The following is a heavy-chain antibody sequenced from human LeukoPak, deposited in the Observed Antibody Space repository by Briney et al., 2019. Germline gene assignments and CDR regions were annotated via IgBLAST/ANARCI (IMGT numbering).Heavy chain of an antibody. D-gene: IGHD3-10*01. J-gene: IGHJ4*02. CDR2: ISYDGSNK. Sequence: GRSLRLSCAASGFTFSSYAMHWVRQAPGKGLEWVAVISYDGSNKYYADSVKGRFTISRDNSKNTLYLQMNSLRAEDTAVYYCARDAGHYSDYWGQGTLVTISS. CDR3: ARDAGHYSDY. CDR1: GFTFSSYA. V-gene: IGHV3-30-3*01.